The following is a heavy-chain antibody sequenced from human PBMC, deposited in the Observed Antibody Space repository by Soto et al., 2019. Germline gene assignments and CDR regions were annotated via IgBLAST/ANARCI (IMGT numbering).Heavy chain of an antibody. Sequence: GGSLRLSCAASGFMFSAYTRNWVRQAPGKGLEWLSSISDDSSYIDYADSLRGRFTVSRDNARNSLYLQIDSLGVEETAVYYCATPYYFNHWGPGTLVTVSS. CDR2: ISDDSSYI. J-gene: IGHJ1*01. CDR1: GFMFSAYT. D-gene: IGHD3-16*01. CDR3: ATPYYFNH. V-gene: IGHV3-21*06.